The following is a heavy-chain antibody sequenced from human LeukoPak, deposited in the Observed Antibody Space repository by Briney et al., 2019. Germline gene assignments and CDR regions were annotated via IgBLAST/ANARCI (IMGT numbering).Heavy chain of an antibody. D-gene: IGHD4-11*01. CDR1: GFTFSSYA. CDR3: AKARTYSNSHWFDS. V-gene: IGHV3-23*01. CDR2: ISSSGGRT. Sequence: GGSLRLSCAASGFTFSSYAMTWVRQAPGKGLEWVSVISSSGGRTYYADSVKGRFTISRDNSKNTLSLQMNSLRVEDTAVYYCAKARTYSNSHWFDSWGQGTLVTVSS. J-gene: IGHJ5*01.